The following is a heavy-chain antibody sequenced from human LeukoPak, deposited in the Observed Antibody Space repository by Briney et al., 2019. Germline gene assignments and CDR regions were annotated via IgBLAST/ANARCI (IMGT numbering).Heavy chain of an antibody. Sequence: PSQTLSLTCTVSGGSISSGDYYWSRIRQPPGKGLEWIGYIYYSGSTYYNPSLKSRVTISVDTSKNQFSLKLSSVTAADTAVYYCARGRDPEGTAMVTDGAFDIWGQGTMVTVSS. J-gene: IGHJ3*02. D-gene: IGHD5-18*01. CDR2: IYYSGST. CDR1: GGSISSGDYY. V-gene: IGHV4-30-4*08. CDR3: ARGRDPEGTAMVTDGAFDI.